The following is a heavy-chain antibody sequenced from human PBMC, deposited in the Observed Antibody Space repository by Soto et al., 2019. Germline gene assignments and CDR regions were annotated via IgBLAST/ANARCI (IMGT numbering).Heavy chain of an antibody. Sequence: EVQLVESGGGSVQPGGSLRLSCVASGITFTNYWMHWVRQVPGKGLVWVARVDSDGRCTSYADFVKGRYTISRDNAKNPLYRQMNRMGVEDTAMYYCGTVFEHWGQGIPVTVSA. CDR3: GTVFEH. J-gene: IGHJ4*02. CDR1: GITFTNYW. V-gene: IGHV3-74*01. CDR2: VDSDGRCT.